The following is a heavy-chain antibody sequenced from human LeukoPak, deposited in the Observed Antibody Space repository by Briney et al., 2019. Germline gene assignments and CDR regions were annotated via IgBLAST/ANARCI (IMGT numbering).Heavy chain of an antibody. V-gene: IGHV4-4*02. J-gene: IGHJ4*02. CDR3: ARGYSYGPAYYFDY. D-gene: IGHD5-18*01. Sequence: SGTLSLTCAVSGGSISSSNWWSWVRQPPGKGLEWIGEIYHSGSTNYNPSFKSRVTISVDKSKNQFSLKLSPVTAADTAVYYCARGYSYGPAYYFDYWGQGTLVTVSS. CDR2: IYHSGST. CDR1: GGSISSSNW.